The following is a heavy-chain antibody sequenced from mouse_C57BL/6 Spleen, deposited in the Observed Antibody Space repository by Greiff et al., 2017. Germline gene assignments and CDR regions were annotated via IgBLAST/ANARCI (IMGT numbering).Heavy chain of an antibody. CDR1: GYTFTSYW. CDR2: IDPSDSYT. D-gene: IGHD1-1*01. V-gene: IGHV1-69*01. J-gene: IGHJ2*01. CDR3: AKDYYASSSYFDY. Sequence: QVQLQQPGAELVMPGASVKLSCKASGYTFTSYWMHWVKQRPGQGLEWIGEIDPSDSYTNYNQKFKGKSTLTVDTSSTTAYMQLSSLTSEDSAVYYCAKDYYASSSYFDYWGQGTTLTVSS.